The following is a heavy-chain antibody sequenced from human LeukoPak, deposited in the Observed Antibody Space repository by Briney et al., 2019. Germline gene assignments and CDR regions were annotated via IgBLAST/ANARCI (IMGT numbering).Heavy chain of an antibody. Sequence: SQTLSLTCTVSTGSISSYYWSWIRQPQGKVLEWIGYIHYTGSTNSNPSLKSRFTISEDTSKNQFSLKLSSVTAADTAVYYCARAGRTGTTIEYWGRGTLVTVSS. V-gene: IGHV4-59*01. J-gene: IGHJ4*02. CDR3: ARAGRTGTTIEY. CDR2: IHYTGST. CDR1: TGSISSYY. D-gene: IGHD1-1*01.